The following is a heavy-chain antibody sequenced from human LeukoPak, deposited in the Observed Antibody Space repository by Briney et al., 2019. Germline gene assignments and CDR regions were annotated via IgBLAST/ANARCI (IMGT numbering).Heavy chain of an antibody. CDR3: ARDSTFLGYDSSGYYGFDY. CDR1: GGSISSGGYS. V-gene: IGHV4-30-2*01. J-gene: IGHJ4*02. D-gene: IGHD3-22*01. CDR2: IYHSGST. Sequence: PSETLSLTCAVSGGSISSGGYSWSWIRQPPGKGLEWIGYIYHSGSTYYNPSLKSRVTISVDRSKNQFSLKLGSVTAADTAVYYCARDSTFLGYDSSGYYGFDYWGQGTLVTVSS.